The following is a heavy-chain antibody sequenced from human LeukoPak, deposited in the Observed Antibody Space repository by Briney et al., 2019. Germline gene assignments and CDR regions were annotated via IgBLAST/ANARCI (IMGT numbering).Heavy chain of an antibody. CDR1: GYTFTSYG. V-gene: IGHV1-18*01. Sequence: ASVKVSCKASGYTFTSYGISWVRQAPGQGLEWMGWISAYNGNTNYAQKLQGRVTMTTDTSTSTAYVELRSLRSDDTAVYYCARYFWSGYYPYYFDYWGQGTLVTVSS. D-gene: IGHD3-3*01. CDR3: ARYFWSGYYPYYFDY. CDR2: ISAYNGNT. J-gene: IGHJ4*02.